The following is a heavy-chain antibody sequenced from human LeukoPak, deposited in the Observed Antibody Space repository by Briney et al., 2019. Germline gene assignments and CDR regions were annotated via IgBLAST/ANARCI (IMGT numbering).Heavy chain of an antibody. CDR2: IYYSGST. D-gene: IGHD3-22*01. J-gene: IGHJ4*02. V-gene: IGHV4-30-4*01. Sequence: SETLSLTCTVSGGSISSGDYYWSWIRQPPGKGLEWIGYIYYSGSTYYNPSLKSRVTISVDTSKNQFSLKLSSVTAADTAVYYCARVYYYDSSGYYPVDYWGQGTLVTVSS. CDR3: ARVYYYDSSGYYPVDY. CDR1: GGSISSGDYY.